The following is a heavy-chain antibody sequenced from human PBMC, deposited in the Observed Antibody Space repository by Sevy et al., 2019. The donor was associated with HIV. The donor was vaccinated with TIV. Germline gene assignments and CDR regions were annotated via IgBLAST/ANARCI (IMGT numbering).Heavy chain of an antibody. V-gene: IGHV3-7*03. CDR2: IKQDGSDK. J-gene: IGHJ4*02. Sequence: GGTLRLSCAASGHTFNNYWMTWVRQAPGKGLEWVANIKQDGSDKYYMKYVKGRFNISRDNTKNSLYLQLTSLRAEDTAVYYCARIWDYWGKMGNWGQGTLVTVSS. CDR3: ARIWDYWGKMGN. CDR1: GHTFNNYW. D-gene: IGHD7-27*01.